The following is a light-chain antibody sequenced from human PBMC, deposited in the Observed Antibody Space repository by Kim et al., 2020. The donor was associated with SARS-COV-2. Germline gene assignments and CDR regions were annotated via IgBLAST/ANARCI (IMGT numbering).Light chain of an antibody. CDR1: QSVSSN. V-gene: IGKV3-15*01. J-gene: IGKJ5*01. CDR2: GAS. Sequence: SPGERSTLSCMAGQSVSSNLAWYQQKPGQAPRLLIYGASTRATGIPARFSGSGSGTEFTLTISSLQSEDFTVYYCQQYNNWPPITFGQGTRLEIK. CDR3: QQYNNWPPIT.